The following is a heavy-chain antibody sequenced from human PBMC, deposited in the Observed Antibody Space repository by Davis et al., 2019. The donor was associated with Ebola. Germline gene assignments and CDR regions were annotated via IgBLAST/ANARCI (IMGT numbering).Heavy chain of an antibody. J-gene: IGHJ2*01. CDR2: IYPGDSDT. CDR1: GYSFSNYW. CDR3: ARGYWHFDL. Sequence: GESLKISYKGSGYSFSNYWVGWVRQMPGKGLEWMGIIYPGDSDTRYSPSFQGQVTISADKSISTAYLQWSSLEASDTALYYCARGYWHFDLWGRGTLVTVSS. V-gene: IGHV5-51*01.